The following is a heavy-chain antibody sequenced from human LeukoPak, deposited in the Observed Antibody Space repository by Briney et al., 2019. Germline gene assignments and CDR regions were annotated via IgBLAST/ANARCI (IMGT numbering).Heavy chain of an antibody. D-gene: IGHD6-6*01. J-gene: IGHJ4*02. CDR1: GFTVSSNY. Sequence: GGSLRLSCAASGFTVSSNYMSWVRLAPGKGLEWVSVIYSGGSTYYADSVKGRFTISRDNSKNTLYLQMNSLRAEDTAVYYCARLYSSSYFDYWGQGTLVTVSS. V-gene: IGHV3-53*01. CDR2: IYSGGST. CDR3: ARLYSSSYFDY.